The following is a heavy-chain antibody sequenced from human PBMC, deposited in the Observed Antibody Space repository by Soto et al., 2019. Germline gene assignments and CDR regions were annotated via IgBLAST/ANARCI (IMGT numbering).Heavy chain of an antibody. CDR2: ISYDGSNK. J-gene: IGHJ4*02. Sequence: GGSLRLSCAASGFTFSSYAMHWVRQAPGKGLEWVAVISYDGSNKYYADSVKGRFTISRDNSKNTLYLQMNSLRAEDTAVYYCARVHLTKTYYDSSGSPFDYWGQGTLVTVSS. CDR3: ARVHLTKTYYDSSGSPFDY. CDR1: GFTFSSYA. D-gene: IGHD3-22*01. V-gene: IGHV3-30-3*01.